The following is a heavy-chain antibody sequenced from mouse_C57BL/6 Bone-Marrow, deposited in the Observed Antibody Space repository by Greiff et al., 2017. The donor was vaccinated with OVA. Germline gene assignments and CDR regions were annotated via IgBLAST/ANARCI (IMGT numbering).Heavy chain of an antibody. CDR1: GFSFNTYA. J-gene: IGHJ3*01. V-gene: IGHV10-1*01. CDR3: VSDYYGSSYRFAY. Sequence: DVKLVESGGGLVQPKGSLKLSCAASGFSFNTYAMNWVRQAPGKGLEWVARIRSKSNNYATYYADSVKDRFTISRDDSESMLYLQMNNLKTEDTAMYYCVSDYYGSSYRFAYWGQGTLVTVSA. CDR2: IRSKSNNYAT. D-gene: IGHD1-1*01.